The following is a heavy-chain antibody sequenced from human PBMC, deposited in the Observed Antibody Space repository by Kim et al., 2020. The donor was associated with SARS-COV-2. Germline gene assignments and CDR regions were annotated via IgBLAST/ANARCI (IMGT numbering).Heavy chain of an antibody. CDR2: TTRSGDGS. D-gene: IGHD5-18*01. J-gene: IGHJ4*02. V-gene: IGHV3-64*04. Sequence: GGSLRLSCVGSGFTFSGYAIHWVRRAPGKGLEYVSATTRSGDGSFYADSVEGRFTISRDNSKNTLYLQMNSLRLEDTSMYYCVRYGRSYGAVLWGQGTLVFVYS. CDR3: VRYGRSYGAVL. CDR1: GFTFSGYA.